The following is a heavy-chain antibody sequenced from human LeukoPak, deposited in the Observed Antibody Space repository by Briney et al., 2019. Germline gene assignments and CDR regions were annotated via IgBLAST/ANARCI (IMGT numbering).Heavy chain of an antibody. CDR2: IYYSGST. Sequence: SETLSLTCTVSGGSISSSSYYWGWIRQPPGKGLEWIGSIYYSGSTYYNPSLKSRVTISVDTSKNQFSLKLSSVTAADTAVYYCARRRRYCSSTSCFRMDVWGKGTTVTVSS. J-gene: IGHJ6*03. CDR3: ARRRRYCSSTSCFRMDV. CDR1: GGSISSSSYY. D-gene: IGHD2-2*01. V-gene: IGHV4-39*07.